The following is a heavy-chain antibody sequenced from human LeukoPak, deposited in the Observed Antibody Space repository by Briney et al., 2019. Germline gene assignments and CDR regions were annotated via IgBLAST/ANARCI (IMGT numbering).Heavy chain of an antibody. Sequence: PGRSLRLSCAASGFTFSSYAMHWVRQAPGKGLEWVAVISYDGSNKYYADSVKGRFTISRDNSKNTLYLQMNSLRAEDTAVYFCARERKMDSTTWSGAYFDYWGQGTLVTVSS. CDR2: ISYDGSNK. CDR1: GFTFSSYA. V-gene: IGHV3-30-3*01. CDR3: ARERKMDSTTWSGAYFDY. D-gene: IGHD6-13*01. J-gene: IGHJ4*02.